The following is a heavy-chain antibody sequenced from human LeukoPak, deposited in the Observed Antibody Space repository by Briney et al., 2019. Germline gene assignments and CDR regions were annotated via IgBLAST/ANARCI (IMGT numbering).Heavy chain of an antibody. J-gene: IGHJ4*02. V-gene: IGHV3-13*01. CDR3: ARAVAGTDEIDS. CDR1: GFSFSTYD. D-gene: IGHD6-19*01. CDR2: IGSGGDT. Sequence: GWSLRLSCAGSGFSFSTYDMLWVRQAPGKGLEWVSAIGSGGDTYYTDSVKGRLTISRESAKNSFYLQMNSLNAGDTAVYFCARAVAGTDEIDSWGQGTLVTVSS.